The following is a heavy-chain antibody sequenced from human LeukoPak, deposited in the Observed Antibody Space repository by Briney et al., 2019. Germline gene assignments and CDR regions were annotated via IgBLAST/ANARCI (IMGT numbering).Heavy chain of an antibody. Sequence: PGGSLRLSCAASGFTFSSYSMNWVRQAPGKGLEWVSYISSSSSTIYYADSVKGRFTISRDNAKNSLYLQMNSLRAEDTAVYYCARDQNLVGATGTFDYWGQGILVTVSS. D-gene: IGHD1-26*01. CDR3: ARDQNLVGATGTFDY. V-gene: IGHV3-48*01. J-gene: IGHJ4*02. CDR1: GFTFSSYS. CDR2: ISSSSSTI.